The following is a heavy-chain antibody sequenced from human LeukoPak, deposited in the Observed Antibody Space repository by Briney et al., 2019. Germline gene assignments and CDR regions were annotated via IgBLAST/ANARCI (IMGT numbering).Heavy chain of an antibody. CDR3: ARDGRPDPHYYDSSGYPFLPPYGMDV. CDR1: GYTFTSYG. J-gene: IGHJ6*02. V-gene: IGHV1-18*01. CDR2: ISAYNGNT. D-gene: IGHD3-22*01. Sequence: GASVKVSCKASGYTFTSYGISWVRQAPGQGLEWMGWISAYNGNTNYAQKLQGRVTMTTDTSTSTAYMELRSLRSDDTAVYYCARDGRPDPHYYDSSGYPFLPPYGMDVWGQGTTVTVSS.